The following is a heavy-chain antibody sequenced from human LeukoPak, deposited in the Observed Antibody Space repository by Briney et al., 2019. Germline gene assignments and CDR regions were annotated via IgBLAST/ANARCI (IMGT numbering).Heavy chain of an antibody. J-gene: IGHJ3*02. V-gene: IGHV1-69*02. CDR3: ARTSPIVGATGGAFDI. CDR2: IIPILGIA. Sequence: SVKVSCKASGGTFSSDTISWVRQAPGLGLEWMGRIIPILGIANYAQKFQGRVTITADKSTSTAYMELSSLRSEDTAVYYCARTSPIVGATGGAFDIWGQGTMVTVSS. CDR1: GGTFSSDT. D-gene: IGHD1-26*01.